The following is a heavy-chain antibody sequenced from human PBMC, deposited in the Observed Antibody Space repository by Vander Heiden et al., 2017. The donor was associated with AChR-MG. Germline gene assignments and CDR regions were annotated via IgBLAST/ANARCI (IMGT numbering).Heavy chain of an antibody. CDR1: GGSISSSSYY. Sequence: QLQLQESGPGLVKPSETLYLTCTVSGGSISSSSYYWGWIRQPPGKGLGWIGSINYSGSTYYNPSHKSRVNISVDTSKNQFSLKLSSVTAADTAVYYCARHGYSYGPYYFDYWGQGTLVTVSS. J-gene: IGHJ4*02. V-gene: IGHV4-39*01. CDR2: INYSGST. D-gene: IGHD5-18*01. CDR3: ARHGYSYGPYYFDY.